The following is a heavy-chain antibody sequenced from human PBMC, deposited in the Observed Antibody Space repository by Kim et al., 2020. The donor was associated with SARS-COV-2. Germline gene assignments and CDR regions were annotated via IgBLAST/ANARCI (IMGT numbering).Heavy chain of an antibody. CDR3: ARVRTTLTPYDAFDL. V-gene: IGHV3-48*03. CDR1: GFSFTDYE. Sequence: GGSLRLSCSASGFSFTDYEINWVRRAPGKGLEYLSFISSSGGTINYADSVKGRFTISRDNAKNSVYLQMNSLRPEDTSVYYCARVRTTLTPYDAFDLWGQGTLVTVSS. CDR2: ISSSGGTI. D-gene: IGHD4-4*01. J-gene: IGHJ3*01.